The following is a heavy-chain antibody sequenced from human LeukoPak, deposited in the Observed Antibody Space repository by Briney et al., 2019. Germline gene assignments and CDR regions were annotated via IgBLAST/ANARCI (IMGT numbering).Heavy chain of an antibody. D-gene: IGHD5-18*01. CDR3: ARDQGLTAPPPYGLDV. CDR2: IIPVLNIT. Sequence: ASVQVSCKTSGGTFSTSAITWVRPAPGQGLEWTGRIIPVLNITTYAQRFQGRVTITADTSTSTVYMELSSLRSEETAVYYCARDQGLTAPPPYGLDVWGQGTTVIVSS. CDR1: GGTFSTSA. J-gene: IGHJ6*02. V-gene: IGHV1-69*04.